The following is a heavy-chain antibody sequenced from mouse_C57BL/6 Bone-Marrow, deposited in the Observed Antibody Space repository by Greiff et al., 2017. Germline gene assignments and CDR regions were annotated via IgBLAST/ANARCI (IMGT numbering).Heavy chain of an antibody. D-gene: IGHD2-4*01. CDR3: ASKDDYDEGYWYFGV. J-gene: IGHJ1*03. CDR1: GYTFTSYW. V-gene: IGHV1-55*01. CDR2: IYPGSGST. Sequence: QVQLQQPGAELVKPGASVKMSCKASGYTFTSYWITWVKQRPGQGLEWIGDIYPGSGSTNYNEKFKSKATLTVDTSSSTAYMQLSSLTSEDSAVYYCASKDDYDEGYWYFGVWGTGTTVTVSS.